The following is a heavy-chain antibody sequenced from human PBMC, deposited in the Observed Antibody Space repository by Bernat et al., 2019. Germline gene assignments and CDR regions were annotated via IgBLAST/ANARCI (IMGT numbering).Heavy chain of an antibody. J-gene: IGHJ5*02. CDR3: ARGSWQQLGNWFDP. CDR2: MNPNSGNT. D-gene: IGHD6-13*01. V-gene: IGHV1-8*01. CDR1: GYTFTSYD. Sequence: QVQLVQSGAEVKKPGASVKVSCKASGYTFTSYDNNWVRQATGQGLEWMGWMNPNSGNTGYAQKFQGRVTMTRNTSISTAYMELSSLRSEDTAVYYCARGSWQQLGNWFDPWGQGTLVTVSS.